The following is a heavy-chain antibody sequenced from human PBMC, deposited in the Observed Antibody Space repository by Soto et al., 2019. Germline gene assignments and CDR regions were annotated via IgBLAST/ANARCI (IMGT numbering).Heavy chain of an antibody. D-gene: IGHD3-10*01. CDR3: ARDHYGSGRKTDYGMDV. V-gene: IGHV4-31*03. Sequence: PSETLSLTCTVSGGSISSGGYYWSWIRQHPGKGLEWIGYIYYSGSTYYNPSLKSRVTISVDTSKNQFSLKLSSVTAADTAVYYCARDHYGSGRKTDYGMDVWGQGTTVTVSS. CDR2: IYYSGST. CDR1: GGSISSGGYY. J-gene: IGHJ6*02.